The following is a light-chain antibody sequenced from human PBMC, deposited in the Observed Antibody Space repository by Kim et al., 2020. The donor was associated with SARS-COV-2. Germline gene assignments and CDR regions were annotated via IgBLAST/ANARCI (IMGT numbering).Light chain of an antibody. CDR3: QSYDIGLRAWV. CDR2: DNA. Sequence: QWCTLSCTGSSSNHRTHYGVHWFQRLPGTAPNLLIYDNANRPSGVPDRFSASKSGTSASLAIAGLQAEDEADYYCQSYDIGLRAWVFGGGTQLTVL. CDR1: SSNHRTHYG. V-gene: IGLV1-40*01. J-gene: IGLJ3*02.